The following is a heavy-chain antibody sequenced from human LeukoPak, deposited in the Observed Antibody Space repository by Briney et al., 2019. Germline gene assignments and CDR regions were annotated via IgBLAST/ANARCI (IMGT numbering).Heavy chain of an antibody. Sequence: SQTLSLTCAISGDSVSSNSVTWNWIRQSPSRGLEWLGRTYYRSKWYNDYAVSVKSRITINPDTSKNRFSLQLNSVSPEDTAVYYCAREVPGNYFDYWGQGTLVTVSS. J-gene: IGHJ4*02. CDR1: GDSVSSNSVT. V-gene: IGHV6-1*01. CDR2: TYYRSKWYN. D-gene: IGHD2-2*01. CDR3: AREVPGNYFDY.